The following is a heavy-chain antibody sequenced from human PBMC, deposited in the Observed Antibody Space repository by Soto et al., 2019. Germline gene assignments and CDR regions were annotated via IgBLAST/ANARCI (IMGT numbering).Heavy chain of an antibody. D-gene: IGHD2-21*02. CDR1: GFTFSSSA. CDR2: ISASGGTI. CDR3: VKQIRKGWSLLDY. J-gene: IGHJ4*02. V-gene: IGHV3-23*01. Sequence: EVQLLESGGGLVHPGGSLRLSCAASGFTFSSSAMTWARQAPGKGLEWVSAISASGGTIFYADSVKGRFTVSRDNSRNTLYLQMNSLRADDTDVYYCVKQIRKGWSLLDYWGQGTLVTLSS.